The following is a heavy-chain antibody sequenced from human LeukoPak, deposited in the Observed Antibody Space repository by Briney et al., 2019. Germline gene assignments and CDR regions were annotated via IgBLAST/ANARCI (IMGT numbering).Heavy chain of an antibody. V-gene: IGHV3-23*01. CDR1: GFAINNYV. Sequence: PGGSLRLSCAASGFAINNYVMSRVRQAPGKGLEWVAVITGSGVNTYYADSVKGRFTISRDTSKNTLYLQMSSLRAEDTAIYYCAKGATYDYSEYYEDFWGQGTLVTVSS. J-gene: IGHJ4*02. CDR3: AKGATYDYSEYYEDF. CDR2: ITGSGVNT. D-gene: IGHD4-17*01.